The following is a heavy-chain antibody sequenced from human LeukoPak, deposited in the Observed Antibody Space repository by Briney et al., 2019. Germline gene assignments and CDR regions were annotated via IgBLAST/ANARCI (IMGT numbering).Heavy chain of an antibody. J-gene: IGHJ6*02. CDR1: GFTFSSYS. CDR2: ISSSSSYI. V-gene: IGHV3-21*01. D-gene: IGHD6-13*01. Sequence: GGSLRLSCAASGFTFSSYSMTWVRQAPGKGLEWVSSISSSSSYIYYADSVKGRFTISRDNAKNSLYLQMNSLRAEDTAVYYCARDNSGYSSSWYVGDYYYGMDVWGQGTTVTVSS. CDR3: ARDNSGYSSSWYVGDYYYGMDV.